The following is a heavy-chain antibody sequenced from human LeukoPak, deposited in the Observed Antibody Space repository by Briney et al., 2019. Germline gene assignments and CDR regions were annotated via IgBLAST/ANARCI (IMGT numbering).Heavy chain of an antibody. Sequence: GRSLRLSCAASGFTFSTYGLHWVRQAPGKGLEWVALIWYDGSKKYYADSVKGRFTISRDYSKNTLYLQMNSLRVEDTAVYYCARGYSSSWYDWGQGTLVTVSS. D-gene: IGHD6-13*01. CDR2: IWYDGSKK. CDR1: GFTFSTYG. J-gene: IGHJ4*02. CDR3: ARGYSSSWYD. V-gene: IGHV3-33*01.